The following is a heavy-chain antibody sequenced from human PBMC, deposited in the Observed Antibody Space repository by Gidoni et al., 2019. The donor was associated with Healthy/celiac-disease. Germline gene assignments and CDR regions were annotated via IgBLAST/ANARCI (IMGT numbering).Heavy chain of an antibody. J-gene: IGHJ4*02. Sequence: EVQLVESGGGLVQPGGSLRLSCAASGFTFISYEMNWVRQAPGKGLEWVSYISSSGSTIYYADSVKGRFTISRDNAKNSLYLQMNSLRAEDTAVYYCARDCIQGKEGVVNDYWGQGTLVTVSS. CDR1: GFTFISYE. CDR3: ARDCIQGKEGVVNDY. D-gene: IGHD2-15*01. CDR2: ISSSGSTI. V-gene: IGHV3-48*03.